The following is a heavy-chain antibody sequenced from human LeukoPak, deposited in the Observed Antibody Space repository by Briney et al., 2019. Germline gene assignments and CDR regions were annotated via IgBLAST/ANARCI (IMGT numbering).Heavy chain of an antibody. D-gene: IGHD3-22*01. CDR3: AREGNYYDSSGYFYRGIDY. CDR2: INHSGST. V-gene: IGHV4-34*01. Sequence: SETLSLTCAVYGGSFSGYYWSWIRQPPGKGLEWIGEINHSGSTNYNPSLKSRVTISVDTSKNQFSLKLSSVTAADTAVYYCAREGNYYDSSGYFYRGIDYWGQGTLVTVSS. J-gene: IGHJ4*02. CDR1: GGSFSGYY.